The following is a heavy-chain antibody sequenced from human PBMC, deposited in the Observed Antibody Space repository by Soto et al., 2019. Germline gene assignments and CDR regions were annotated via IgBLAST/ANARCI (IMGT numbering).Heavy chain of an antibody. CDR2: SNHVGST. CDR3: ARVLIAGVTAD. Sequence: QVQLQQWGAGLLKPSETLSLTCAVYGGSFSGYYWSWIRQPPGKGLEWIGESNHVGSTNYNPSLEIRVTRSVDPSKTQFSLRLTSVNAPDTAVYYCARVLIAGVTADWGQGTLVSVSS. D-gene: IGHD5-18*01. CDR1: GGSFSGYY. V-gene: IGHV4-34*01. J-gene: IGHJ4*02.